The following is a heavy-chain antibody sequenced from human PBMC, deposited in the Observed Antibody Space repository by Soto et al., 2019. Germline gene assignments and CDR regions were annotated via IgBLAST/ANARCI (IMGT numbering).Heavy chain of an antibody. J-gene: IGHJ6*02. V-gene: IGHV3-15*01. CDR1: GFTFSNAW. CDR2: IKSKTDGGTT. Sequence: RLSCAASGFTFSNAWMSWVRQAPGKGLEWVGRIKSKTDGGTTDYAAPVKGRFTISRDDSKNTLYLQMNSLKTEDTAVYYCTTGGHYGDYVRFVDYYYGMDVWGQGTTVTVSS. CDR3: TTGGHYGDYVRFVDYYYGMDV. D-gene: IGHD4-17*01.